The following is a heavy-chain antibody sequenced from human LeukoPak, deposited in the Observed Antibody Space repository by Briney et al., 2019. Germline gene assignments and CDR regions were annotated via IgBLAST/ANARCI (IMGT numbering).Heavy chain of an antibody. Sequence: ASVKVSCKASGYTFTSYGISWVRQAPGQGPEWMGWISAYNGNTDYAQKLQGRVTMTTDTSTSTAYMELRSLRSDDTAVYYCARDRLYGSGEVGFDYWGQGTLVTVSS. CDR1: GYTFTSYG. D-gene: IGHD3-10*01. CDR3: ARDRLYGSGEVGFDY. CDR2: ISAYNGNT. V-gene: IGHV1-18*01. J-gene: IGHJ4*02.